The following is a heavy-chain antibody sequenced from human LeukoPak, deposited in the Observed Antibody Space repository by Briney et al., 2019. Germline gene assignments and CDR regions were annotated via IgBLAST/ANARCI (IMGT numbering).Heavy chain of an antibody. D-gene: IGHD2-2*01. Sequence: SGPTLVNPTQTLTLTCTFSGFSLNTSGVGVGWIRQPPGKALVWLALIYWNDDKRYSPSLKSRLTITKDTSKNQVVLTMTNMDPVDTATYYCARTSIVVGAAVTGNWFDPWGQGTLVTGSS. V-gene: IGHV2-5*01. CDR2: IYWNDDK. CDR1: GFSLNTSGVG. CDR3: ARTSIVVGAAVTGNWFDP. J-gene: IGHJ5*02.